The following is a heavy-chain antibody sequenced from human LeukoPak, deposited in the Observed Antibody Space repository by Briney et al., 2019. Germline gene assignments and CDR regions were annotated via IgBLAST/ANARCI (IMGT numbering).Heavy chain of an antibody. D-gene: IGHD3-22*01. V-gene: IGHV1-2*02. CDR3: ASARYYYDSSGYYYSGLDAFDI. Sequence: VASVKVSCKASGYTFTGYYMHWVRQAPGQGLEWMGWINPNSGGTNYAQNFQGRVTMTRDTSISTAYMELSGLRSDDTAVYYCASARYYYDSSGYYYSGLDAFDIWGQGTMVTVSS. CDR1: GYTFTGYY. CDR2: INPNSGGT. J-gene: IGHJ3*02.